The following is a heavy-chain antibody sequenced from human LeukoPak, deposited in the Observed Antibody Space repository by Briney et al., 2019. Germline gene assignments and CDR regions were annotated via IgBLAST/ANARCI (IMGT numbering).Heavy chain of an antibody. CDR3: ARVPRGVLLWFGELLNAFDI. Sequence: SETLSLTCTVSGGSISSGSYYWSWIRQPAGKGLEWIGRIYTSGSTNYNPSLKSRVTISVDTSKNQFSLKLSSVTAADTAVYYCARVPRGVLLWFGELLNAFDIWGQGTMVTVSS. V-gene: IGHV4-61*02. CDR2: IYTSGST. J-gene: IGHJ3*02. D-gene: IGHD3-10*01. CDR1: GGSISSGSYY.